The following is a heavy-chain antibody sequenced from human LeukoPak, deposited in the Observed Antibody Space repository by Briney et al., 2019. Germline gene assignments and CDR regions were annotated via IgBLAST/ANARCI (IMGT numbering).Heavy chain of an antibody. V-gene: IGHV3-21*01. CDR1: GFTFSSYS. CDR2: ISSSSSYI. CDR3: VTSEPSLDPKQ. Sequence: PGGSLRLSCAASGFTFSSYSMNWVRQAPGKGLEWVSSISSSSSYIYYADSVKGRFTISKDSSRNRLYLEMNSLRVEDTAVYYCVTSEPSLDPKQWGQGTRLIVSS. J-gene: IGHJ4*02. D-gene: IGHD6-6*01.